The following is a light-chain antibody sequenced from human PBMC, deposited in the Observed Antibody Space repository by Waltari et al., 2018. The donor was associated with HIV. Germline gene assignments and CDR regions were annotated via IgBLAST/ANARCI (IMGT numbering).Light chain of an antibody. V-gene: IGLV2-8*01. CDR1: SSDVGGYTY. Sequence: QSALTQPPSASGSPGQSLTIPCTGTSSDVGGYTYVSWYQQHPGKAPKLMIYEVSKRPSGVPDRFSGSKSGNTASLTVSGLQAEDEADYYCSSYAGSNIWVFGGGTKLTVL. CDR3: SSYAGSNIWV. CDR2: EVS. J-gene: IGLJ3*02.